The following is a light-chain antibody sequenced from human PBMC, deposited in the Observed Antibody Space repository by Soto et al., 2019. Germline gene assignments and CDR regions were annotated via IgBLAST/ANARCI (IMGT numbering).Light chain of an antibody. Sequence: VLTQSPATLSLSPGEIGTLSFMASLNVNSYLAWYQQKPGPPTRLVIYDAYKSAPGLAARFSGSGSGKEFTLTISSVQHDVFATYCRQQYNSYSRTFGQGTKVDI. J-gene: IGKJ1*01. V-gene: IGKV3-11*01. CDR1: LNVNSY. CDR2: DAY. CDR3: QQYNSYSRT.